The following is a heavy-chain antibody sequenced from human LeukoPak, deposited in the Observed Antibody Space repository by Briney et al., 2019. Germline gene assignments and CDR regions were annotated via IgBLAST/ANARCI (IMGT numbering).Heavy chain of an antibody. V-gene: IGHV3-74*01. J-gene: IGHJ4*02. CDR3: ARIFYDSSGYYYDY. D-gene: IGHD3-22*01. Sequence: GGSLRLSCAASGFTFSSYWMHWVRQAPGKGLVWVSHMNSDGSITRYADSVKGRFTISRDNAKNTLYLQMNSLRAEDMAVYYCARIFYDSSGYYYDYWGQGTLVTVSS. CDR1: GFTFSSYW. CDR2: MNSDGSIT.